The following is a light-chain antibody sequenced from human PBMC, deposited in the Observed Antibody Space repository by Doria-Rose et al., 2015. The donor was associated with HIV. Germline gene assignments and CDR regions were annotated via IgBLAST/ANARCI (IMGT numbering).Light chain of an antibody. V-gene: IGKV4-1*01. CDR3: QQYYDTPS. CDR1: QSLLYTSKNY. J-gene: IGKJ3*01. CDR2: WAS. Sequence: DIRLTQSPESLGMSLGERATLNCKSNQSLLYTSKNYLAWYQQKPGQPPKLLIYWASTRQSGVPARVSGSGSGTDFTLTISSLEAEGVAVYYCQQYYDTPSFGPGTTVDIK.